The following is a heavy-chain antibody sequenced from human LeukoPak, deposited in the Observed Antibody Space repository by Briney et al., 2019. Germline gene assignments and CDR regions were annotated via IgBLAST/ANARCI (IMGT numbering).Heavy chain of an antibody. CDR3: ASTIGYYDILTGYLGDPNFDY. V-gene: IGHV3-7*01. Sequence: GGSLRLPCAASGFTFSSYWMSWVRQAPGKGLEWVANIKQDGSEKYYVDSVKGRFTISRDNAKNSLYLQMNSLRAEDTAVYYCASTIGYYDILTGYLGDPNFDYWGQGTLVTVSS. J-gene: IGHJ4*02. D-gene: IGHD3-9*01. CDR1: GFTFSSYW. CDR2: IKQDGSEK.